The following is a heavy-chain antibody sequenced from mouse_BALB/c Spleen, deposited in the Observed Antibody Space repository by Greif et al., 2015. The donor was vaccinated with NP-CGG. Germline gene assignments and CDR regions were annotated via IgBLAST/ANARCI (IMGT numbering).Heavy chain of an antibody. CDR3: ARSGFDY. V-gene: IGHV5-17*02. Sequence: EVHLVESGGGLVQPGGSRKLSCAASGFTFSSFGMHWVRQAPEKGLELVAYISSGSSTIYYADTVKGRFTISRDNPKNTLFLQMTSLRSEDTAMYYCARSGFDYWGQGTTLTVSS. J-gene: IGHJ2*01. CDR1: GFTFSSFG. D-gene: IGHD3-2*02. CDR2: ISSGSSTI.